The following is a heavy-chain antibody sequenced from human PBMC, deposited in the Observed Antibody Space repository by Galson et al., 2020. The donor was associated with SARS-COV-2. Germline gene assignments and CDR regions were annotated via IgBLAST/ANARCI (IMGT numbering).Heavy chain of an antibody. D-gene: IGHD5-12*01. CDR3: ARALWATHYYYYMDV. Sequence: SVKVSCKASGGTFSSYALSWVRQAPGQGLEWMGGIIPIFGTANYAQKFQGRVTITADESTSTAYMELSSLRSEDTAVYYCARALWATHYYYYMDVWGKGTTVTVSS. CDR2: IIPIFGTA. CDR1: GGTFSSYA. J-gene: IGHJ6*03. V-gene: IGHV1-69*13.